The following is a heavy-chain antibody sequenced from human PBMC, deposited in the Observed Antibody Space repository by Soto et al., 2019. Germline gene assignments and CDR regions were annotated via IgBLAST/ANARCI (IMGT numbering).Heavy chain of an antibody. Sequence: QVQLVQSGAEVKKPGSSVKVSCKASGGTFSSYAISWVRQAPGQGLEWMGGIIPIFGTANYAQKFQGRVRITADESTSTAYMEMSSLRAEDTAVYYCARGYKRPTPVTTAEAYSYAMDVWGHGTTVTVSS. J-gene: IGHJ6*02. CDR1: GGTFSSYA. CDR2: IIPIFGTA. CDR3: ARGYKRPTPVTTAEAYSYAMDV. D-gene: IGHD4-17*01. V-gene: IGHV1-69*12.